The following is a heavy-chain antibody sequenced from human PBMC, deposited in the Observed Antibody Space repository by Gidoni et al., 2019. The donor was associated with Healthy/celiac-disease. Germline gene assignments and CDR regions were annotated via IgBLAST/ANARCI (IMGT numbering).Heavy chain of an antibody. D-gene: IGHD3-22*01. CDR1: GFTFSSYA. V-gene: IGHV3-23*01. CDR3: AKDRGPRITMIVRPKNFDY. J-gene: IGHJ4*02. Sequence: EVQLLESGGGLVQPGGSLRLSCAASGFTFSSYAMSWVRQAPGKGLEWVSAISGSGGSTYYADSVKGRFTISRDNSKNTLYLQMNSLRAEDTAVYYCAKDRGPRITMIVRPKNFDYWGQGTLVTVSS. CDR2: ISGSGGST.